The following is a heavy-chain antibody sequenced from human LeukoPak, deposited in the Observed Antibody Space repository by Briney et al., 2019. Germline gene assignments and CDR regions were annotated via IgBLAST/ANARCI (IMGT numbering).Heavy chain of an antibody. CDR2: IGSSGGTK. J-gene: IGHJ4*02. Sequence: GGSLRLSCEASGFTFSAYAMTWVRQAPGKGLEWVSYIGSSGGTKYYADPVKGRFTISRDNAKNSMSLQMNSLRAEDTAVYYCAREFGGIFDFWGQGTLVTVSS. CDR3: AREFGGIFDF. V-gene: IGHV3-48*03. CDR1: GFTFSAYA. D-gene: IGHD3-3*01.